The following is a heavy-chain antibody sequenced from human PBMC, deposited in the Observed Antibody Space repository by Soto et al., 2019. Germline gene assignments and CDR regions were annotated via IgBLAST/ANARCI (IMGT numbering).Heavy chain of an antibody. J-gene: IGHJ3*02. CDR2: IRSKAYGGTT. V-gene: IGHV3-49*03. CDR3: TRFTIFGVVIIASDAFDI. CDR1: GFTFGDYA. Sequence: GGSLRLSCTASGFTFGDYAMSWFRQAPGKGLEWVGFIRSKAYGGTTEYAASVKGRFTISRDDSKSIAYLQMNSLKTEDTAVYYCTRFTIFGVVIIASDAFDIWGQGTMVTVSS. D-gene: IGHD3-3*01.